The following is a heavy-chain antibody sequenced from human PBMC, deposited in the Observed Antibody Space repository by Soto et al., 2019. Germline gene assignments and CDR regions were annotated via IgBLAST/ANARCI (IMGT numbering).Heavy chain of an antibody. CDR1: GGSINTNDYY. J-gene: IGHJ4*02. D-gene: IGHD2-15*01. CDR3: ARGTTGGSCSSV. V-gene: IGHV4-30-4*01. CDR2: IFHSGDT. Sequence: QVQLQESGPRQVKPSQTLSLTCTVSGGSINTNDYYWTWIRQPPGKGLEWIGYIFHSGDTYFNPSLQSRVDISVDPSRTQFSLKLSSVTAADTAVYYCARGTTGGSCSSVWGQGTLVTVSS.